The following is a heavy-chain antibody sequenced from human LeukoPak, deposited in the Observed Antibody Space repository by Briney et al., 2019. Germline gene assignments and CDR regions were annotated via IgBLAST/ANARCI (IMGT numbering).Heavy chain of an antibody. J-gene: IGHJ4*02. Sequence: KSSETLSLTCTVSGGSISSYYWSWIRQPAGKGLEWIGRIYTSGSTNYNPSLKSRVTMSVDTSKNQFSLKLSSVTAADTAVYYCARDVLAGGWYYFDYWGQGTLVTVSS. CDR3: ARDVLAGGWYYFDY. V-gene: IGHV4-4*07. CDR2: IYTSGST. CDR1: GGSISSYY. D-gene: IGHD6-19*01.